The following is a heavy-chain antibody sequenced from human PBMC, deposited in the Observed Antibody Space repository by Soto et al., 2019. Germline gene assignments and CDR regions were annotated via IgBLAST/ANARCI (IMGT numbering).Heavy chain of an antibody. CDR2: INPNSGGT. Sequence: GASVKVSCKASGYTFTGYYMHWVRQAPGQGLELMGWINPNSGGTNYAQKFQGWVTMTRDTSISTAYMELSRLRSDDTAVYYCARDLAVAGTSAFDIWGQGTMVTVSS. D-gene: IGHD6-19*01. J-gene: IGHJ3*02. CDR1: GYTFTGYY. CDR3: ARDLAVAGTSAFDI. V-gene: IGHV1-2*04.